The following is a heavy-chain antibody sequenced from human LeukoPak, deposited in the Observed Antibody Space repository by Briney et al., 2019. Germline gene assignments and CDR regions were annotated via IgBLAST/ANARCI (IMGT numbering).Heavy chain of an antibody. CDR1: GYTFTSYG. Sequence: ASVKVSCKASGYTFTSYGISWVRQAPGQGLEWMGWISAYNGNTNYAQKLQGRVTMTTDTSTSTAYMELRSLRSDDAAVYYCARDRLVQQRFDPWGQGTLVTVSS. D-gene: IGHD3-9*01. CDR3: ARDRLVQQRFDP. V-gene: IGHV1-18*01. CDR2: ISAYNGNT. J-gene: IGHJ5*02.